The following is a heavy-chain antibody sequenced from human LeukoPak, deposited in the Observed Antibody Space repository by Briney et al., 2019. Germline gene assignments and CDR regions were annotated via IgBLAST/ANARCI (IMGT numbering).Heavy chain of an antibody. Sequence: ASVKVSCKASGYTFTSYGISWVRQAPGQGLEWMGWISAYNGNTNYAQKLQGRVTMTTDTSTSTAYMELRSLRSDDTAVYYCARPLYSVVVTALDYWGQGTLVTVSS. J-gene: IGHJ4*02. CDR2: ISAYNGNT. CDR3: ARPLYSVVVTALDY. CDR1: GYTFTSYG. D-gene: IGHD2-21*02. V-gene: IGHV1-18*01.